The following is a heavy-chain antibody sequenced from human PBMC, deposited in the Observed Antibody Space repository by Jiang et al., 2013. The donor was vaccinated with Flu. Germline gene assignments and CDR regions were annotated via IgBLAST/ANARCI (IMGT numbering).Heavy chain of an antibody. CDR1: GFSFSNYV. J-gene: IGHJ4*02. CDR3: AKPTVVVSGTHVNFFDY. V-gene: IGHV3-23*01. D-gene: IGHD2-21*01. CDR2: ISGSGGAT. Sequence: EVQLLESGGGLVQPGGSLRLSCAASGFSFSNYVLSWVRQAPGKGLEWVSVISGSGGATNYADSVKGRFAISRDNSKNTMFLQMNSLRVEDTAIYYCAKPTVVVSGTHVNFFDYWGQGTLVTVSS.